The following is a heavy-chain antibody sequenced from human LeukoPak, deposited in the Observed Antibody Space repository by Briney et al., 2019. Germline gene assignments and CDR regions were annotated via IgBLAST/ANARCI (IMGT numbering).Heavy chain of an antibody. CDR2: ISGSGGST. CDR1: GFTFSSYA. CDR3: ATAEGGLRNYCFDY. Sequence: GGSLRLSCAASGFTFSSYAMSWVRQAPGKGLEWVSAISGSGGSTYYADSVKGRFTISRDNSKNTLYLQMNSLRAEDTAVYYCATAEGGLRNYCFDYWGQGTLVTVSS. D-gene: IGHD3-9*01. V-gene: IGHV3-23*01. J-gene: IGHJ4*02.